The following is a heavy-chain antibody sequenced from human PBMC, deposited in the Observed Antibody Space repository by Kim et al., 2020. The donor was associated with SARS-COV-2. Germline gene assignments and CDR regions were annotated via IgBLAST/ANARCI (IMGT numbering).Heavy chain of an antibody. CDR3: ARDGYCTRNSCQLDV. CDR1: GFTFSRYG. CDR2: IWYDATNK. V-gene: IGHV3-33*01. J-gene: IGHJ6*02. D-gene: IGHD2-2*03. Sequence: GGSLRLSCGVSGFTFSRYGMHWVRQAPGKGLEWVAIIWYDATNKYYVDSVKGRFTISRDNSKNTLYLQMNSLRAEDTAVYYCARDGYCTRNSCQLDVWGQGTTVTVSS.